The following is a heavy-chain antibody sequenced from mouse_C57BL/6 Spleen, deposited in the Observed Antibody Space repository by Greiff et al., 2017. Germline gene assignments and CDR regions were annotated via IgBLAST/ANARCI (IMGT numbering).Heavy chain of an antibody. CDR1: GYTFTSYG. V-gene: IGHV1-81*01. J-gene: IGHJ3*01. CDR3: ARRHDGYLAY. D-gene: IGHD2-3*01. CDR2: IYPRSGNT. Sequence: QVQLQQSGAELARPGASVKLSCKASGYTFTSYGISWVKQRTGQGLEWIGEIYPRSGNTYYNEKFKGKATLTADKSSSTAYMELRSLTSEDSAVYFCARRHDGYLAYWGQGTLVTVSA.